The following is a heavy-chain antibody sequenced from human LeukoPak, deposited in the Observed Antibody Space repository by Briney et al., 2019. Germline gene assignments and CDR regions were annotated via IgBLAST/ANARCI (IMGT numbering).Heavy chain of an antibody. CDR3: ARGLRDGYNGDY. CDR2: INHSGST. Sequence: PSETLSLTCAVYGGSFSGYYWSWIRQPPGKGLEWIGEINHSGSTNYNPSLKSRVTIPVDTSKNQFSLKLSSVTAADTAVYYCARGLRDGYNGDYWGQGTLVTVSS. CDR1: GGSFSGYY. D-gene: IGHD5-24*01. J-gene: IGHJ4*02. V-gene: IGHV4-34*01.